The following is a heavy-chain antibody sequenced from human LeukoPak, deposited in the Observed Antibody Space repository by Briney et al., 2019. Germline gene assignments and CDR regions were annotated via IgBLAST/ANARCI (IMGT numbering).Heavy chain of an antibody. Sequence: AGGSLRLSCAASGLTLSDYWMHWVRQAPGKGLVWVSRINSDGSSISYADSVKGRFTISRDNAKNTLYLQMNSLRAEDTAAYYCARGNSGYGYFDYWGQGTLVTVSS. CDR3: ARGNSGYGYFDY. J-gene: IGHJ4*02. CDR1: GLTLSDYW. V-gene: IGHV3-74*01. CDR2: INSDGSSI. D-gene: IGHD3-9*01.